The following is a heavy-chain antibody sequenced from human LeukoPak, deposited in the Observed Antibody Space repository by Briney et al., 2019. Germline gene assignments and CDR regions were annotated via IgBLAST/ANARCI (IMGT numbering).Heavy chain of an antibody. CDR1: GYTFTNYY. D-gene: IGHD5-18*01. Sequence: ASVKVSCKASGYTFTNYYMHWVRQAPGQALGWMGIINPNGGSTSYAQKFQGRVTMTRDTSTSTVYMELSSPTSEDPAVYYCARDVDTHWFDPWGQGTLVTVS. J-gene: IGHJ5*02. CDR2: INPNGGST. CDR3: ARDVDTHWFDP. V-gene: IGHV1-46*01.